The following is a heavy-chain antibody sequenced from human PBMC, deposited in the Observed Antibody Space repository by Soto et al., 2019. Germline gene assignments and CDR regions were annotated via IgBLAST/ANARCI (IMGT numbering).Heavy chain of an antibody. CDR2: IIPIFGTA. CDR3: ARDMVGATGGFDY. V-gene: IGHV1-69*01. CDR1: GGTFSSYA. Sequence: QVQLVQSVAEVKKPGSSVKVSCKASGGTFSSYAISWVRQATGQGLEWMGGIIPIFGTANYAQKFQGRVTSTADESTSTAYMELSSLRSEDTAVYYCARDMVGATGGFDYWGQGTLVTVSS. J-gene: IGHJ4*02. D-gene: IGHD1-26*01.